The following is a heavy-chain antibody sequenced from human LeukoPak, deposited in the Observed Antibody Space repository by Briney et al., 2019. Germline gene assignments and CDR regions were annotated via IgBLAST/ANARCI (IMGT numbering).Heavy chain of an antibody. Sequence: GESLKISCQGSGYSFTSYWIGWVRQMPGKGLEWMGSIYPGDSDTRYSPSFQGQVTISADKSISTAYLQWSSLKASDTAMYYCARQSSSGYYYSPIAYWGQGTLVTVSS. V-gene: IGHV5-51*01. J-gene: IGHJ4*02. CDR3: ARQSSSGYYYSPIAY. D-gene: IGHD3-22*01. CDR1: GYSFTSYW. CDR2: IYPGDSDT.